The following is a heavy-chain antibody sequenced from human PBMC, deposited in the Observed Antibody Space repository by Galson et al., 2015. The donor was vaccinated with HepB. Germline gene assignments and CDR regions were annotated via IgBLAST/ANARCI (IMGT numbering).Heavy chain of an antibody. V-gene: IGHV1-69*04. CDR2: IIPILGIA. CDR3: ARDVGGGDCAVAGCYYYYGMDV. Sequence: SVKVSCKASGGTFSSYTISWVRQAPGQGLEWMGRIIPILGIANYAQKFQGRVTITADKSTSTAYMELSSLRSEDTAVYYCARDVGGGDCAVAGCYYYYGMDVWGQGTTVTVSS. J-gene: IGHJ6*02. D-gene: IGHD6-19*01. CDR1: GGTFSSYT.